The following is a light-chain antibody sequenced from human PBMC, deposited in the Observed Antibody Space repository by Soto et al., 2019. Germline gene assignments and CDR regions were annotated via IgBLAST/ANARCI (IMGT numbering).Light chain of an antibody. CDR3: SSYAGSNNVVV. CDR1: SSDVGGYNY. Sequence: QSALTQPPSASGSPGQSVTISCTGTSSDVGGYNYVSWYQQHPGKAPQPLIYDVSKRPSGVPDRFSGSKSGNTASLTVSGLQAEDEADYYCSSYAGSNNVVVFGGGTQLTVL. V-gene: IGLV2-8*01. CDR2: DVS. J-gene: IGLJ2*01.